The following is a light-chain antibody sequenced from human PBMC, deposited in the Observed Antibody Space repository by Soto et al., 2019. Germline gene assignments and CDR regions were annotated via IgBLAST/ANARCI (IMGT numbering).Light chain of an antibody. V-gene: IGKV3-15*01. CDR2: GAS. J-gene: IGKJ2*01. Sequence: EILMTQSPATLSVSPGERATISCRASQSVSNNLAWYQQKPGKTPRLLIYGASTRATGIPARFSGSGSGTEFTLTISSRQSEDFAVYYCQQYNNWPPVTFGQGTKLEIK. CDR3: QQYNNWPPVT. CDR1: QSVSNN.